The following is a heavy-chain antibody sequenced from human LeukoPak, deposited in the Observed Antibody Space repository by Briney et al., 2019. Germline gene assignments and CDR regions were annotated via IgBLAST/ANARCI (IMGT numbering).Heavy chain of an antibody. CDR3: ARVTSFGELLSPFDY. V-gene: IGHV1-69*05. Sequence: SVKVSCKASGGTFSSYAFNWMRQAPGQGLEWMGGIIPISATADYAQKLQGRVTMTTDTSTSTAYMELRSLRSDDTAVYYCARVTSFGELLSPFDYWGQGTLVTVSS. D-gene: IGHD3-10*01. CDR1: GGTFSSYA. J-gene: IGHJ4*02. CDR2: IIPISATA.